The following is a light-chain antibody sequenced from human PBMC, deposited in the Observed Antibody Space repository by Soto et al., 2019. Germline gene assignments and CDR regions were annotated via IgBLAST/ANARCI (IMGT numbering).Light chain of an antibody. J-gene: IGKJ5*01. Sequence: EIVWTQSPGTLSLSLCERATISCRASQSVSSSYLAWYQQKPGQAPSLLIYGASRRATGIPDRFSGSGSGTDFTLTISRLEPEDFAVYYCQQYDSSPITFGQGTRLEI. CDR3: QQYDSSPIT. CDR2: GAS. V-gene: IGKV3-20*01. CDR1: QSVSSSY.